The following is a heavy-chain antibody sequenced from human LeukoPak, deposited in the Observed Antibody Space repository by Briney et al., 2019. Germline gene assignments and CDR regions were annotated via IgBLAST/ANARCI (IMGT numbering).Heavy chain of an antibody. J-gene: IGHJ4*02. CDR3: AKASVTTYLLDY. CDR1: GFTFNDYA. V-gene: IGHV3-43D*03. Sequence: GGSLRLSCAASGFTFNDYAMHWVRQAPGMGLEWVSLISWDVGSTYYADSVKGRFTISRDNSKNSLYLQMNSLRAEDTALYYCAKASVTTYLLDYWGQGTLVTVSS. CDR2: ISWDVGST. D-gene: IGHD4-17*01.